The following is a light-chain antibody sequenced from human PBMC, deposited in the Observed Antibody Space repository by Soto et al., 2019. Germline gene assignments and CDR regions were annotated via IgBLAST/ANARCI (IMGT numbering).Light chain of an antibody. CDR1: SGHSSYI. J-gene: IGLJ2*01. V-gene: IGLV4-60*02. CDR2: LEGSGSY. Sequence: QSVLTQSSSASASLGSSVKLTCTLSSGHSSYIIAWHQQQPGKAPRYWMKLEGSGSYNKGSGVPARFSGSSSGADRYLTISNLQFEDEANYYCETWDSNTRVFGGGTKLTVL. CDR3: ETWDSNTRV.